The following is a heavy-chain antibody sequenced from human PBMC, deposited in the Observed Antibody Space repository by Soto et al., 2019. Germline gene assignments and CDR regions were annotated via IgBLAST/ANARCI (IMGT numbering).Heavy chain of an antibody. J-gene: IGHJ4*01. Sequence: EVQLLESGGGLVQPGGSLRLSCAASGFTFSSYAMSWVRQAPGKGLEWVSAISGSGGSTYYADSVKGRFAISRDNSKNTLYLQMNSLRAEDTAVYYCAKSTSGWYVGPFDYWGHGTLVTVS. D-gene: IGHD6-19*01. CDR3: AKSTSGWYVGPFDY. CDR1: GFTFSSYA. CDR2: ISGSGGST. V-gene: IGHV3-23*01.